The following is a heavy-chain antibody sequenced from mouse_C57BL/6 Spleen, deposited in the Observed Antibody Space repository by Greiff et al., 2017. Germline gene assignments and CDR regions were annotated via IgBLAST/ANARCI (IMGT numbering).Heavy chain of an antibody. CDR2: FHPYNDDT. V-gene: IGHV1-47*01. Sequence: QVQLKESGAELVKPGASVKMSCKASGYTFTTYPIEWMKQNHGKSLAWIGNFHPYNDDTKYNEKFKGKATLTVEKSSSTVYLELSRLTSDDSAVYYGARGDTTVVDAAWFAYWGQGTLVTVSA. J-gene: IGHJ3*01. CDR1: GYTFTTYP. D-gene: IGHD1-1*01. CDR3: ARGDTTVVDAAWFAY.